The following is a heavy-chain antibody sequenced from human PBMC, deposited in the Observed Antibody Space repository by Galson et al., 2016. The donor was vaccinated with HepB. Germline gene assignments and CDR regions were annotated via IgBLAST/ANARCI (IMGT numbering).Heavy chain of an antibody. CDR2: INPDSGVT. Sequence: SVKVSCKASGYTFTNYGITWVRQAPGQGLQWVGWINPDSGVTSYAQKFQGRVTMTRDTSISTVYMELSRLKSDDTAIYYCARDRYSGSYYVGAFDIWGQGTMVTVS. CDR1: GYTFTNYG. CDR3: ARDRYSGSYYVGAFDI. D-gene: IGHD1-26*01. V-gene: IGHV1-2*02. J-gene: IGHJ3*02.